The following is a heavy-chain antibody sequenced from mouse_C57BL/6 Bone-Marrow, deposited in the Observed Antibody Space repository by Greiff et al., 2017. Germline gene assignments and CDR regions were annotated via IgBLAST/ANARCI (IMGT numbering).Heavy chain of an antibody. V-gene: IGHV5-12*01. CDR1: GFTFSDYY. CDR2: ISNGGGST. D-gene: IGHD2-3*01. Sequence: EVKLMESGGGLVQPGGSLKLSCAASGFTFSDYYMYWVRQTPEKRLEWVAYISNGGGSTYYPDTVKGRFTISRYNAKNTLYLQMSRLKSEDTAMYYCARPYDGYYVWFAYWGQGTLVTVSA. J-gene: IGHJ3*01. CDR3: ARPYDGYYVWFAY.